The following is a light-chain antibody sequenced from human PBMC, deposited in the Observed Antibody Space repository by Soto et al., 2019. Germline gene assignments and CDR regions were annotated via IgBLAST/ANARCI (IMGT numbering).Light chain of an antibody. CDR1: QSVSSSY. J-gene: IGKJ4*01. CDR2: DAS. V-gene: IGKV3D-20*01. CDR3: QQYGSSPLT. Sequence: EIVLTQSPGTLSLSPGERATLSCRASQSVSSSYLAWYQQRPGLAPRLLIYDASTGATGIPDRFSGSGSGTDFTLTISRLEPEDFAVYYCQQYGSSPLTFGGGTKVDIK.